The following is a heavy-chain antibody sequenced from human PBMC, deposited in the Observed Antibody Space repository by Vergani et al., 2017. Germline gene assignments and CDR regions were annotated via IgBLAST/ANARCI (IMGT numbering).Heavy chain of an antibody. CDR2: IFSNDEK. V-gene: IGHV2-26*01. CDR1: GFSLSNARMG. Sequence: QVTLKESGPVLVKPTETLTLTCTVSGFSLSNARMGVSWIRQPPGKALEWLAQIFSNDEKSYSTSLKSRLTISKDTSKSQVVLTMTNMDPVDTATYYCARMGIAAAAFDPWGQGTLVTVSS. D-gene: IGHD6-13*01. CDR3: ARMGIAAAAFDP. J-gene: IGHJ5*02.